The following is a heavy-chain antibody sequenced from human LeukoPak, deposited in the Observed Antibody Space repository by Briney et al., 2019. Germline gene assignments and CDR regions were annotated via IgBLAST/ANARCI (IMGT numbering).Heavy chain of an antibody. V-gene: IGHV3-30*03. D-gene: IGHD5-12*01. CDR2: ISYDGSSK. CDR1: GFTFGSYG. J-gene: IGHJ6*02. CDR3: ARPLYSGYTAFYYGMDV. Sequence: GGSLRLSCLASGFTFGSYGMHWVRQAPGKGLEWVGVISYDGSSKFYPDSVKGRFTIYKDNPKNTLSLQMNSLRADDSAVYYCARPLYSGYTAFYYGMDVWGQGTTVTVSS.